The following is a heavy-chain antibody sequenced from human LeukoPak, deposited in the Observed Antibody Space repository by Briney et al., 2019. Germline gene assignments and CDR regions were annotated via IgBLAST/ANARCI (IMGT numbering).Heavy chain of an antibody. V-gene: IGHV4-31*03. J-gene: IGHJ4*02. CDR1: GGSISSGGYY. D-gene: IGHD3-16*01. CDR2: IYYSGST. CDR3: AGVGGLRLGESAWDY. Sequence: SETLSLTCTVSGGSISSGGYYWSWIRQHPGKGLEWIGYIYYSGSTYYNPSLKSRVTISVDTSKNQFSLKLSSVTAADTAVYYCAGVGGLRLGESAWDYWGQGTLVTASS.